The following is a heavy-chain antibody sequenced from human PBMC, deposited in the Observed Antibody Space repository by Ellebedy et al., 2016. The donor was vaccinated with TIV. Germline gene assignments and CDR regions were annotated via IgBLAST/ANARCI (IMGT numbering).Heavy chain of an antibody. V-gene: IGHV3-7*01. CDR2: INQSGSVK. J-gene: IGHJ3*01. CDR3: ATDGSYGDYRSPAHAFVF. Sequence: GGSLRLSCAASGFSFNSYWMTWVRQAPGKGLEWVANINQSGSVKYYVDSVRGRFTISRDNAKNSLYLQMNSLRAEDTAVYYCATDGSYGDYRSPAHAFVFWGQGTMVSVAS. CDR1: GFSFNSYW. D-gene: IGHD3-10*01.